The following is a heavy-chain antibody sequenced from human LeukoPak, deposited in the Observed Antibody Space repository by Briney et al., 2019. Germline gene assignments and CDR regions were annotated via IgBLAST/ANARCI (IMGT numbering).Heavy chain of an antibody. Sequence: SETLSLTCAVYGGSFSGYYWSWIRQPPGKGLEWIGEINHGGYTNYNPSLKSPVTISVDTSENQFSLQLSSVTAADTAVYYCARESLTSDAFDIWGQGTMVTVSP. J-gene: IGHJ3*02. D-gene: IGHD3-16*01. CDR3: ARESLTSDAFDI. CDR1: GGSFSGYY. V-gene: IGHV4-34*01. CDR2: INHGGYT.